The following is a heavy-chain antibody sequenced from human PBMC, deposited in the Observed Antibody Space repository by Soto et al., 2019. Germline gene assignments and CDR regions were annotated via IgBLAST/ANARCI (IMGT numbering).Heavy chain of an antibody. CDR3: ARLADTAMVYPYYYYGMDV. CDR1: GYTFTSYW. D-gene: IGHD5-18*01. CDR2: IYPGDSDT. V-gene: IGHV5-51*01. J-gene: IGHJ6*02. Sequence: GESLKISCKGSGYTFTSYWIVRLRPMPGKGLDWMGIIYPGDSDTRYSPSFQGQVTISGDKSISTAYLQWSSLKASDTAMYYCARLADTAMVYPYYYYGMDVWGQGTTVTVSS.